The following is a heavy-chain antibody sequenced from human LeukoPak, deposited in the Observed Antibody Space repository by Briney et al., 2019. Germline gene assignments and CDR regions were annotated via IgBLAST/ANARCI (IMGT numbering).Heavy chain of an antibody. CDR2: ISYDGSNK. V-gene: IGHV3-30*18. CDR1: GFTFSSYG. CDR3: AKDPRRYSRTGGYFEH. D-gene: IGHD6-13*01. Sequence: QAGGSLRLSCAASGFTFSSYGMHWVRQAPGKGLEWVAVISYDGSNKYYADSVKGRFTISRDNSKNTLYLQVNSLRAEDTAVYYCAKDPRRYSRTGGYFEHWGQGTLVTVSS. J-gene: IGHJ4*02.